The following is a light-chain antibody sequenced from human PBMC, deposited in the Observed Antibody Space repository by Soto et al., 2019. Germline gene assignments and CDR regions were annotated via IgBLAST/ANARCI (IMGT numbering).Light chain of an antibody. Sequence: QSALTQPASASGSPGQSITISCTGTSSDVCGYNYVSWYQQHPGKAPKLMIYEVSNRPSGVSNRFSGSKSGNTASLTISGLQAEDEADYYCSSYTSSSTLVFGGGTKLTVL. J-gene: IGLJ2*01. CDR1: SSDVCGYNY. CDR2: EVS. V-gene: IGLV2-14*01. CDR3: SSYTSSSTLV.